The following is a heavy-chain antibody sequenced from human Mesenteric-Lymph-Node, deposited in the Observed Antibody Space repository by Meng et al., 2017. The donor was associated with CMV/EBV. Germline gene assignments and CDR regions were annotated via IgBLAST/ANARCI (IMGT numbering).Heavy chain of an antibody. V-gene: IGHV4-59*08. CDR3: ARAGNIVVLPAAIATFDP. CDR2: IYYSGST. CDR1: GGSISSYY. D-gene: IGHD2-2*01. Sequence: GSLRLSCTVSGGSISSYYWSWIRQPPGKGLEWIGYIYYSGSTNYNPSLKSRVTISLDTSKNQFSLNLNSVTAADTAVYYCARAGNIVVLPAAIATFDPWGQGTLVTVSS. J-gene: IGHJ5*02.